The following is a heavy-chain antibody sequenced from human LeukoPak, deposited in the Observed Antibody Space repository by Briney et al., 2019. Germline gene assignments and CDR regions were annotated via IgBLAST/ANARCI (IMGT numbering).Heavy chain of an antibody. CDR2: ITNSGSTI. V-gene: IGHV3-48*01. Sequence: GGSLTLSCAPSGFTFSNYIMSWVRQAPVKGLEWVSSITNSGSTIYYADSVKGRFTISRDNAKDSLSLQMNSLRAEDTAVYYCARVRYYGSGYYYYYMDVWGTGTTVTVSS. D-gene: IGHD3-10*01. J-gene: IGHJ6*03. CDR1: GFTFSNYI. CDR3: ARVRYYGSGYYYYYMDV.